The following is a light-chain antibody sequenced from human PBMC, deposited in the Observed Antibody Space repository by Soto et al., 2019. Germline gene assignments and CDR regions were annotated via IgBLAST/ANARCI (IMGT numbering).Light chain of an antibody. V-gene: IGKV1-5*01. Sequence: DIQMTQSPSTLSASVGDRVTITCRASQSISDWLAWYQQKPGKAPKLLIYDASGLESGVPSRFSGSGSGTEFTLTISSLQPDDFATYYCQQYESLPTFGGGTKVDIK. CDR3: QQYESLPT. CDR2: DAS. CDR1: QSISDW. J-gene: IGKJ4*01.